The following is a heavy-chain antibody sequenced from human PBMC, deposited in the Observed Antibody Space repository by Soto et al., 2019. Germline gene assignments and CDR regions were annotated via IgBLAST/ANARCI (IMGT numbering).Heavy chain of an antibody. CDR2: INAANGDT. CDR1: GYTFSAYP. D-gene: IGHD3-10*01. Sequence: VQLVQSGAEVRKPGTSVRVSCKASGYTFSAYPIHWVRQAPGQRLECMGWINAANGDTRYSQKFQGRLTLTRDTSATTAYMDLSSLTSEDTAVYYCAKSGSLDSWGQGTPITVSS. V-gene: IGHV1-3*01. J-gene: IGHJ4*02. CDR3: AKSGSLDS.